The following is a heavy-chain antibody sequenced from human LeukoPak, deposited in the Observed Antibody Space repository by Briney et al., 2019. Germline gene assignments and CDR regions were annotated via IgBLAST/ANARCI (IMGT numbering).Heavy chain of an antibody. V-gene: IGHV3-23*01. CDR2: ISGSGGST. Sequence: PGGSLRLSCAASGFTFSSYAMNWDRQAPGKGLEWVSAISGSGGSTYYADSVKGRFTISRDNSKNTLYLQMNSLRAEDTAVYYCAKRGPGSYYSLDYWGQGTLVTVSS. D-gene: IGHD1-26*01. CDR3: AKRGPGSYYSLDY. CDR1: GFTFSSYA. J-gene: IGHJ4*02.